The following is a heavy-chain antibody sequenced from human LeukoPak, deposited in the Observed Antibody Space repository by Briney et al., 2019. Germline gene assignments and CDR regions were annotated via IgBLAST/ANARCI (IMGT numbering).Heavy chain of an antibody. CDR1: GGSISSDY. J-gene: IGHJ4*02. CDR2: ISDSGST. Sequence: SETLSLTCTVSGGSISSDYWSWLRQPPGKGLEWIGYISDSGSTNQNPSLKSRVIISVDTSKNQFSLKLMYGPAADTAVYYCAGVFRSEYGIDYWGQGTLVIVSS. CDR3: AGVFRSEYGIDY. D-gene: IGHD4-17*01. V-gene: IGHV4-59*01.